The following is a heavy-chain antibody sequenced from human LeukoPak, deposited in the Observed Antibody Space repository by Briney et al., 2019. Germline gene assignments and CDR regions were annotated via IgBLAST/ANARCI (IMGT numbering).Heavy chain of an antibody. Sequence: ASVKVSCKASGYTFTSYDINWVRQATGQGLEWMGIINPGGRSTSYAQKFQGRVTMTRDTSISTAYMELSRLRSDDTAVYYCARDDDILTGRFDYWGQGTLVTVSS. CDR2: INPGGRST. D-gene: IGHD3-9*01. CDR3: ARDDDILTGRFDY. CDR1: GYTFTSYD. V-gene: IGHV1-46*01. J-gene: IGHJ4*02.